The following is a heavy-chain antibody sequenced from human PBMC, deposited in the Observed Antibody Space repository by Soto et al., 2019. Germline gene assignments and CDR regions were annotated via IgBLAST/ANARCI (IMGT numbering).Heavy chain of an antibody. CDR3: ARVPIFGVVIGGDYYYYGMDV. CDR2: TYYRSKWYN. J-gene: IGHJ6*02. D-gene: IGHD3-3*01. CDR1: GDSVSSNSAA. V-gene: IGHV6-1*01. Sequence: SQTLSLTCAISGDSVSSNSAAWNWIRQSPSRGLEWLGRTYYRSKWYNDYAVSVKSRITINPDTSKNQFSPQLNSATPEDTAVYYCARVPIFGVVIGGDYYYYGMDVWGQGTTVTSP.